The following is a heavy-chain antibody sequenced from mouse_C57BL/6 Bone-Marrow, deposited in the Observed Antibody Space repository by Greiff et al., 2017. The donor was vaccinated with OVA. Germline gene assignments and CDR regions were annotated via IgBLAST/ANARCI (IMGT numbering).Heavy chain of an antibody. Sequence: VQLKESGPGLVKPSQSLSLTCSVTGYSITSGYYWNWIRQFPGNKLEWMGYISYDGSNNYNPSLKNRISITRDTSKNQFFLKLNSVTTEDTATYYCARVPYYYGSSLYAMDYWGQGTSVTVSS. D-gene: IGHD1-1*01. V-gene: IGHV3-6*01. CDR1: GYSITSGYY. CDR2: ISYDGSN. CDR3: ARVPYYYGSSLYAMDY. J-gene: IGHJ4*01.